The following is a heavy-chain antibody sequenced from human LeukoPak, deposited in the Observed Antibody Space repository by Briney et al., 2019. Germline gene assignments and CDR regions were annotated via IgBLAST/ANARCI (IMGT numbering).Heavy chain of an antibody. D-gene: IGHD5-12*01. Sequence: ASVKVSCKVSGYTLTELSMHWVRQAPGKGLEWMGGFDPEDGETIYAQKFQGRVTMTEDTSTDTAYMELSSLRSEDTAVYYCATVYSGYDLNYYYMDVWGKGTTVTVSS. J-gene: IGHJ6*03. CDR1: GYTLTELS. CDR3: ATVYSGYDLNYYYMDV. CDR2: FDPEDGET. V-gene: IGHV1-24*01.